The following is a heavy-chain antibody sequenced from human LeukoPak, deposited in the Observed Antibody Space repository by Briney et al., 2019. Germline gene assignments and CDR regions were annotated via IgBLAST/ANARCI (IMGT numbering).Heavy chain of an antibody. J-gene: IGHJ4*02. Sequence: PGGSLRLSCAASGFTFSSYGMHWVRQAPGKGLEWVTFIQYDGSNKYYADSVKGRFTISRDNSKNTVYLQMNSLRTEDTAVYYCGRPFTRLGPYDYGGQGPLVTVSS. CDR2: IQYDGSNK. V-gene: IGHV3-30*02. CDR1: GFTFSSYG. CDR3: GRPFTRLGPYDY. D-gene: IGHD3-10*02.